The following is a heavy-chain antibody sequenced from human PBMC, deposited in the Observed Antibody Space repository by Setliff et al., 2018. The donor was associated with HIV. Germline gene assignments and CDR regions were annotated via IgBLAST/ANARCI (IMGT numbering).Heavy chain of an antibody. V-gene: IGHV4-61*02. Sequence: SETLSLTCTVSGDSISSGSNYWSWIRQPAGKGLEWIGRIYTSGPRYNPSLENRVTISVDTSKSQFFLMLSSVTAADTAVYYCNIYYYYYMDVWGKGTTVTVSS. CDR3: NIYYYYYMDV. J-gene: IGHJ6*03. CDR2: IYTSGP. CDR1: GDSISSGSNY.